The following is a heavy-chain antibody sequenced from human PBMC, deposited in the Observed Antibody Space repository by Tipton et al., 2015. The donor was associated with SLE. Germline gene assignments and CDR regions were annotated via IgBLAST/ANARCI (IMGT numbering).Heavy chain of an antibody. CDR1: GGSIISHY. Sequence: LRLSCTVSGGSIISHYWSWIRQPPGKGLEWIGDIYYSGSTNYNPSLRSRVTISIDTSKNQFSLKLSSVTAADTAVYYCARAPYSSSRPYYYGMDVWGQGTTVTVSS. V-gene: IGHV4-59*11. D-gene: IGHD6-6*01. J-gene: IGHJ6*02. CDR2: IYYSGST. CDR3: ARAPYSSSRPYYYGMDV.